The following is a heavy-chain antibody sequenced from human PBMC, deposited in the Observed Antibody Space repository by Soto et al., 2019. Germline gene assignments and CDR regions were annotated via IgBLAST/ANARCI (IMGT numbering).Heavy chain of an antibody. D-gene: IGHD6-13*01. CDR3: ARDPAAAGPDEYFQH. V-gene: IGHV1-69*04. J-gene: IGHJ1*01. Sequence: KVSCQASGGTFSSYTISWVRQAPGQGLEWMGRIIPILGIANYAQKFQGRVTITADKSTSTAYMELSSLRSEDTAVYYCARDPAAAGPDEYFQHWGQGTLVTVSS. CDR2: IIPILGIA. CDR1: GGTFSSYT.